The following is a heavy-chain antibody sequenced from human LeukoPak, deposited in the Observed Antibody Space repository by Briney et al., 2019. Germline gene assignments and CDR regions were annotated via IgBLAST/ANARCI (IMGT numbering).Heavy chain of an antibody. CDR3: ARIFRYQLVDYYALDV. CDR2: IYSGGST. J-gene: IGHJ6*02. CDR1: GFTFSSYA. D-gene: IGHD2-2*01. V-gene: IGHV3-23*03. Sequence: PGGSLRLSCAASGFTFSSYAMSWVRQAPGKGLEWVSVIYSGGSTYYADSVKGRFTISRDNAKNSVSLQMNSLRAEDTAVYYCARIFRYQLVDYYALDVWGQGTTVTVSS.